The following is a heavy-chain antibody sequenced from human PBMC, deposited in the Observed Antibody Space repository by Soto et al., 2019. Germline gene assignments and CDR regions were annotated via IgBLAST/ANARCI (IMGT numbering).Heavy chain of an antibody. Sequence: SETLSLTCTVSVGSISSSSYYWGWIRQPPGKGLEWIGSIYYSGSTYYNPSLKSRVTISVDTSKNQFSLKLSSVTAADTAVYYCARYLLRFLEWLSADYFDYWGQGTLVTVSS. CDR2: IYYSGST. CDR3: ARYLLRFLEWLSADYFDY. D-gene: IGHD3-3*01. CDR1: VGSISSSSYY. V-gene: IGHV4-39*01. J-gene: IGHJ4*02.